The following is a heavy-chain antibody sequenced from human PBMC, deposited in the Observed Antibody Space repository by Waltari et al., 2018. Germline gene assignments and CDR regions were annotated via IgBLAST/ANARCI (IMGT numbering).Heavy chain of an antibody. Sequence: EVQLVESGGGLVQPGGSLRLSCAASGFTFSSYEMNWVRQAPGKGLEWVSYIGSSGSTIYYADAVKGRFTISRDNAKNSLYLQMNSLRAEDTAVYYCARVYSSGWPDWGQGTLVTVSS. CDR1: GFTFSSYE. J-gene: IGHJ4*02. CDR3: ARVYSSGWPD. CDR2: IGSSGSTI. D-gene: IGHD6-19*01. V-gene: IGHV3-48*03.